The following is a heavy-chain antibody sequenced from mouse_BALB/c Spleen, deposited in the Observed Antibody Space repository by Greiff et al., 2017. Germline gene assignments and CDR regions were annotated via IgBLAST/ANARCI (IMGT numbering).Heavy chain of an antibody. CDR1: GFSLTGYG. V-gene: IGHV2-6-7*01. Sequence: VQLVESGPGLVAPSQSLSITCTVSGFSLTGYGVNWVRQPPGKGLEWLGMIWGDGSTDYNSALKSRLSISKDNSKSQVFLKMNSLQTDDTARYYCARVIYYYGSSSYWYFDVWGAGTTVTVSS. CDR2: IWGDGST. D-gene: IGHD1-1*01. J-gene: IGHJ1*01. CDR3: ARVIYYYGSSSYWYFDV.